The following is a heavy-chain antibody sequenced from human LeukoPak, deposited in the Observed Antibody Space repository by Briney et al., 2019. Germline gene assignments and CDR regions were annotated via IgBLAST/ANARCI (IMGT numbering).Heavy chain of an antibody. D-gene: IGHD4-17*01. V-gene: IGHV3-7*01. CDR1: GFTFSSHG. J-gene: IGHJ4*02. CDR3: ARALYGDYDY. CDR2: IKQDGSEK. Sequence: GGSLRLSCATSGFTFSSHGMSWVRQAPGKGLEWVANIKQDGSEKYYVDSVKGRFTISRDNAKNSLYLQMNSLRAEDTAVYYCARALYGDYDYWGQGTLVTVSS.